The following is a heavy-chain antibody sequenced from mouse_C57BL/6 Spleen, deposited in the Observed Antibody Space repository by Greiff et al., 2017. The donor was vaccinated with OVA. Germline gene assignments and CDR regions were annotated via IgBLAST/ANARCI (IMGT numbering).Heavy chain of an antibody. Sequence: VQLQQSGAELARPGASVKMSCKASGYTFTSYTMHWVKQRPGQGLEWIGYINPSGGYTKYNQKFKDKATLTADKSSSTAYMQLSSLTSEDSAVYYCARDGYVSYWYFDVWGTGTTVTVSS. CDR2: INPSGGYT. CDR3: ARDGYVSYWYFDV. J-gene: IGHJ1*03. CDR1: GYTFTSYT. D-gene: IGHD2-2*01. V-gene: IGHV1-4*01.